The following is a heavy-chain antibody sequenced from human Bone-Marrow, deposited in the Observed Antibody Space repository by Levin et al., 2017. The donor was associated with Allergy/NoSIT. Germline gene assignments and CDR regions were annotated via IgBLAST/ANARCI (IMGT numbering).Heavy chain of an antibody. J-gene: IGHJ4*02. Sequence: PSETLSLTCEASGFTFSNYWVTWVRQAPGKGLEWVANIKQDGSEKYYVASVKGRFTISRDNAKNSLYLQMNSLRADDTAIYYCVTYHRGTAAGGTLDYWGQGTLVTVSS. CDR1: GFTFSNYW. V-gene: IGHV3-7*01. CDR2: IKQDGSEK. CDR3: VTYHRGTAAGGTLDY. D-gene: IGHD6-13*01.